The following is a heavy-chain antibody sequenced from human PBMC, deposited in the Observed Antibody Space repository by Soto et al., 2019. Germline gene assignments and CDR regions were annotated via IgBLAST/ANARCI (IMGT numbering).Heavy chain of an antibody. J-gene: IGHJ5*02. CDR2: IYYSGST. D-gene: IGHD1-26*01. Sequence: SETLSLTCTVSGGSISSYYWSWIRQPPGKGLEWIGYIYYSGSTNYNPSLKSRVTISVDPSKNQFSLKLSSVTAADTAVYYCAGDFLGRGEGFDPWGQGTLVTVSS. CDR1: GGSISSYY. CDR3: AGDFLGRGEGFDP. V-gene: IGHV4-59*01.